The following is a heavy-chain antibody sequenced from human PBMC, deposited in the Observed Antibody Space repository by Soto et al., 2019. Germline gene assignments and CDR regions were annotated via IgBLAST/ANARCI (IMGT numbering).Heavy chain of an antibody. D-gene: IGHD3-3*01. CDR2: ISGSGGST. CDR1: GXTFSSYS. V-gene: IGHV3-23*01. CDR3: AKGAGGTIFATFDY. Sequence: GSLRLSCAASGXTFSSYSMSWVRQAPGKGLEWVSDISGSGGSTYYADSVKGRFTISRDNSKNTLYLQMNSMRAEDTAVYYCAKGAGGTIFATFDYWGQGTLVTVSS. J-gene: IGHJ4*02.